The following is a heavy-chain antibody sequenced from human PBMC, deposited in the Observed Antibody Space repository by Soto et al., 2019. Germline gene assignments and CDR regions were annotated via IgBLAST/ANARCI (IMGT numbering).Heavy chain of an antibody. V-gene: IGHV3-7*04. CDR2: INEAGNEK. CDR1: GFRFSDNW. J-gene: IGHJ4*02. Sequence: GGSLRLSCAASGFRFSDNWMTWVRQAPGKGLEWVANINEAGNEKHYEESLKGRFTISRDNDKNSLYLQMNSLRGEDTAVYYCVMDGRPPGYFASWGQGTMVTVSS. CDR3: VMDGRPPGYFAS.